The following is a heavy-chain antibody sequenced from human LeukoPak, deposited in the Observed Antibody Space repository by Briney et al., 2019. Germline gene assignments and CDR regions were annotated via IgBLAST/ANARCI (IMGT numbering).Heavy chain of an antibody. Sequence: GGSLRLSCAASGFTFSSYGMHWVRQAPGKGLEWVAVIWYDGSNKYYADSVKGRFTISRDNAKNSLYLQMNSLRAEDTAVYYCARVPRELLTKYYYYYYGMDVWGQGTTVTVSS. J-gene: IGHJ6*02. CDR3: ARVPRELLTKYYYYYYGMDV. V-gene: IGHV3-33*01. CDR1: GFTFSSYG. CDR2: IWYDGSNK. D-gene: IGHD3-10*01.